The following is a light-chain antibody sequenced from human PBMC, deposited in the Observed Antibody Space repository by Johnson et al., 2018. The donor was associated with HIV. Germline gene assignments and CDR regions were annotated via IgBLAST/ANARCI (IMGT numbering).Light chain of an antibody. V-gene: IGLV1-51*01. CDR3: GTWDSSLRVGF. CDR2: DNN. CDR1: SSNIGNNY. J-gene: IGLJ1*01. Sequence: QSVLTQPPSVSAAPGQKVTISCSGSSSNIGNNYVSWYQQLPGTAPKLLIYDNNKRPSGIPDRFSGSKSGTSATLGTTALQTGDEADYYCGTWDSSLRVGFFGTGTKVTVL.